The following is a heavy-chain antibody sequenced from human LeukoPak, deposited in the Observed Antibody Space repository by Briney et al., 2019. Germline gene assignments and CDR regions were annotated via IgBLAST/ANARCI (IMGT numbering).Heavy chain of an antibody. CDR2: IYYSGST. CDR3: ARDSAGYCGGGSCYHNDAFDI. D-gene: IGHD2-15*01. J-gene: IGHJ3*02. V-gene: IGHV4-38-2*02. Sequence: SETLSLTCTVSGYSISSGYYWGWIRQPPGKGLEWIGGIYYSGSTYYNPSLKSRVTISVDTSKNQFSLKLSSVTAADTAVYYCARDSAGYCGGGSCYHNDAFDIWGQGTMVTVSS. CDR1: GYSISSGYY.